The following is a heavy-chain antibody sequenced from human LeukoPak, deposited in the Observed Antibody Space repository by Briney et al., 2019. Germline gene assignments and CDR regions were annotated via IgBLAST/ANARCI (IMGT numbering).Heavy chain of an antibody. CDR2: INDRGSIT. D-gene: IGHD2-21*02. CDR3: AITQYCGTDCYSWYFDY. V-gene: IGHV3-23*01. CDR1: GFIFSIYG. J-gene: IGHJ4*02. Sequence: GGSLRLSCAASGFIFSIYGLSWVRQAPGKGLEWVSAINDRGSITYYADSVKGRFIISRDNSKNTLYLHMSSLRAEDTAIYYCAITQYCGTDCYSWYFDYWGLGTLVTVSS.